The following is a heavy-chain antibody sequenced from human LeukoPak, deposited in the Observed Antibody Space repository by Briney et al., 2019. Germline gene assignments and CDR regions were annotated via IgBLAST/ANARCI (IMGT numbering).Heavy chain of an antibody. J-gene: IGHJ4*02. CDR3: ANNAAVPATHCLM. CDR1: GFTLSSYG. V-gene: IGHV3-30*02. CDR2: IRDDGINK. Sequence: PGGSLRLSCAASGFTLSSYGLHWVRQAPGKGLEWVAFIRDDGINKYYADSVRGRFTISRDTSQNTLYLQMNGLRPDDTAVYYCANNAAVPATHCLMWAQGPLDTVSS. D-gene: IGHD2-2*01.